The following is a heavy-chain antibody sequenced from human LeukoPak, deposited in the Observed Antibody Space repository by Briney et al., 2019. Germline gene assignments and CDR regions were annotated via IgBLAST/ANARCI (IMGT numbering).Heavy chain of an antibody. CDR2: ISSSSSTI. V-gene: IGHV3-48*02. Sequence: PGGSLRLSCSASGFTFSSYSMNWVRQAPGRGLEWVSYISSSSSTIYHADSVKGRFTISRDNAKNSLYLQMNSLRDEDTAVYYCARDLGGVVPIRYYGMDVWGQGTTVTVSS. D-gene: IGHD2-15*01. CDR1: GFTFSSYS. CDR3: ARDLGGVVPIRYYGMDV. J-gene: IGHJ6*02.